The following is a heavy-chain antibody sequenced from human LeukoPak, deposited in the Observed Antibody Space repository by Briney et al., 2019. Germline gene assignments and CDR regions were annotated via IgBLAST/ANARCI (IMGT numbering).Heavy chain of an antibody. Sequence: PSETLSLSCTVSGGSISSSGYYWGWIRQPPGKGLEWIGSIYYSGSTYYNPSLKSRVTISVDTSKNQFSLKLSSVTAADTAVYYCARRWYNWNDDSYNWFDPWGQGTLVTVSS. V-gene: IGHV4-39*01. D-gene: IGHD1-1*01. CDR2: IYYSGST. CDR3: ARRWYNWNDDSYNWFDP. J-gene: IGHJ5*02. CDR1: GGSISSSGYY.